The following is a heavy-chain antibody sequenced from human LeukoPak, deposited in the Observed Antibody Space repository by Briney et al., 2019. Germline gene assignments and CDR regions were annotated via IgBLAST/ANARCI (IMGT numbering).Heavy chain of an antibody. Sequence: SETLSLTCTVSGGSISSYYWSWIRQPAGKGLEWIGRIYTSGSTNYNPSPKSRVTMSVDTSKNQFSLKLSSVTAADTAVYYCARDVLLKNYYDSSGYLDAFDIWGQGTMVTVSS. CDR2: IYTSGST. J-gene: IGHJ3*02. CDR1: GGSISSYY. CDR3: ARDVLLKNYYDSSGYLDAFDI. V-gene: IGHV4-4*07. D-gene: IGHD3-22*01.